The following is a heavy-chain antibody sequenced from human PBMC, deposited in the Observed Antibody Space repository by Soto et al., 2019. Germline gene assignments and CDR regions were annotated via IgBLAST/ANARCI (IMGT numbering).Heavy chain of an antibody. V-gene: IGHV3-33*01. J-gene: IGHJ4*02. CDR3: ARARGPVGVDDAADY. D-gene: IGHD3-10*01. Sequence: QVQLVESGGGVVQPGRSLRLSCAASGFTFSSYGMHWVRQAPGKGLEWVAVIWYDGSNKYYADSVKGRFIISRDNSKNSLYLPMNSLRVEDTDVYYCARARGPVGVDDAADYWGQGTLVIVSS. CDR2: IWYDGSNK. CDR1: GFTFSSYG.